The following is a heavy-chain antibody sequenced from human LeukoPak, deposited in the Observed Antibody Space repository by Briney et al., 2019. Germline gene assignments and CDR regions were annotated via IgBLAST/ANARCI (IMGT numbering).Heavy chain of an antibody. J-gene: IGHJ5*02. CDR3: ARGRVGEGFVLRLTFDP. CDR1: GGSISSYY. CDR2: IYTSGST. D-gene: IGHD3-3*01. V-gene: IGHV4-4*07. Sequence: PSETLSLTCTVSGGSISSYYWSWIRQPAGKGLEWIGRIYTSGSTNYNPSLKSRVTMSVDTSKNQFSLKLSSVTAADTAVYYCARGRVGEGFVLRLTFDPWGQGTLVTVSS.